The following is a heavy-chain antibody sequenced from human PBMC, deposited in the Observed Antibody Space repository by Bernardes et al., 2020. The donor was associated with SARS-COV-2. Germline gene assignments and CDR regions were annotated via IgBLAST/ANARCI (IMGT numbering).Heavy chain of an antibody. CDR3: ARALMVRGVIIPETAYYYYYYGMDV. J-gene: IGHJ6*02. Sequence: ASVKVSCKASGYTFTGYYMHWVRQAPGQGLEWMGWINPNSGGTNYAQKFQGRVTMTRDTSISTAYMELSRLRSDDTAVYYCARALMVRGVIIPETAYYYYYYGMDVWGQGTTVTVSS. D-gene: IGHD3-10*01. V-gene: IGHV1-2*02. CDR1: GYTFTGYY. CDR2: INPNSGGT.